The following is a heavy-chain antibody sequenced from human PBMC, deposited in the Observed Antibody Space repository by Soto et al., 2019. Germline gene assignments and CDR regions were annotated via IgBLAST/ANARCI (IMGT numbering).Heavy chain of an antibody. J-gene: IGHJ6*03. CDR1: GFTFTSSA. Sequence: SVKVSCKASGFTFTSSAMQWVRQARGQRLEWIGWIVVGSGNTNYAQKFQERVTITRDTSTSTAYMELSSLRSEDTAVYYCAAGSYYDILTGRYYYYYMDVWGKGTTVTVSS. CDR3: AAGSYYDILTGRYYYYYMDV. V-gene: IGHV1-58*02. CDR2: IVVGSGNT. D-gene: IGHD3-9*01.